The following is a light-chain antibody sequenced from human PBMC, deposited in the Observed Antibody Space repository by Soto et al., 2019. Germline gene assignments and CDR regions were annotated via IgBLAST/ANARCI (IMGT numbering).Light chain of an antibody. V-gene: IGKV1-5*01. J-gene: IGKJ1*01. CDR2: DAS. CDR1: QSISSW. CDR3: QQYKTYART. Sequence: DLQMTQSPSTLSASVGDRVTITCRASQSISSWLAWYQQKPGKAPKFLIYDASTLESGVPSRFSGSGSGTEFTLTISSLQPDDFATYYCQQYKTYARTFGQGTKVEIK.